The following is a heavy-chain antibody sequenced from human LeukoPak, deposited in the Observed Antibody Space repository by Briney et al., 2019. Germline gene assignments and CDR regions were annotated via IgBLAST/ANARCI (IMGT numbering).Heavy chain of an antibody. CDR3: ARAGQPVDSRGWYRHLDYYYYGMDV. CDR2: IKQDGSEK. Sequence: GGSLRLSCAASGFTFSSYWMSWVRQAPGKGLEWVANIKQDGSEKCYVDSVEGRFTISRDNAKNSLYLQMNSLRAEDTAVYYCARAGQPVDSRGWYRHLDYYYYGMDVWGQGTTVTVSS. V-gene: IGHV3-7*03. CDR1: GFTFSSYW. J-gene: IGHJ6*02. D-gene: IGHD6-19*01.